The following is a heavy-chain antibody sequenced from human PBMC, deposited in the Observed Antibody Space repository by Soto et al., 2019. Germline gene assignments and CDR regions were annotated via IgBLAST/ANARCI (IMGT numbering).Heavy chain of an antibody. D-gene: IGHD1-1*01. CDR3: AHRGYFAYRLDV. J-gene: IGHJ6*02. CDR2: IYWDDDK. V-gene: IGHV2-5*02. Sequence: GPTTVNTTQKLTLTCSLSGFSLSTSGVGLGWIRQPPGKALEWLELIYWDDDKRYSPSRKSRLTISKDTSKNQVVLTMSNMDPVDTATSYCAHRGYFAYRLDVWGQGT. CDR1: GFSLSTSGVG.